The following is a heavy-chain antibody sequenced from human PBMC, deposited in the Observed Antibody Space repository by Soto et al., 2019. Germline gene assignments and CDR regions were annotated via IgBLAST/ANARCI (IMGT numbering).Heavy chain of an antibody. CDR1: GFNFSIYS. CDR2: ISATSGNT. V-gene: IGHV3-23*01. CDR3: AIDSDGGY. J-gene: IGHJ4*02. Sequence: EVRLSESGGGLVQPGASLRLSCAASGFNFSIYSMIWVRQAPGKGLEWVSGISATSGNTYYSNSVKGRFTISRDNFENTLFLQLNNLRAEDTALYYCAIDSDGGYWGQGTLVTVSS. D-gene: IGHD2-15*01.